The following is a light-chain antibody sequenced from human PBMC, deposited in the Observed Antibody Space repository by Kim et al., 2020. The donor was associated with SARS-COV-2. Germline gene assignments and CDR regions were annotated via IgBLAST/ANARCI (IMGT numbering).Light chain of an antibody. V-gene: IGLV1-44*01. CDR2: SNN. J-gene: IGLJ1*01. CDR1: SSNIGGNT. CDR3: GAWYDSLNAYV. Sequence: QSVLTQPPSASGTPGQRVTISCSGTSSNIGGNTVNWYQQLPATAPKLLIYSNNQRPSGVPDRFSGSKSGTSASLAISWVQCEDEADDYCGAWYDSLNAYVFGTGTKVTVL.